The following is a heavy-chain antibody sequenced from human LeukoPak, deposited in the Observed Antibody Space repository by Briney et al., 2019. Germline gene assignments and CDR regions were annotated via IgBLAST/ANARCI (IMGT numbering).Heavy chain of an antibody. CDR3: AKDRRYCSSTSCYGDFDY. Sequence: QPGGSLRLSCAASGFTFNNYAMNWVRQAPGKGLEWVSGVSGSGGSTYYADSVKGRFTISRDNSKNTLYLQMDSLRAEDTAVCYCAKDRRYCSSTSCYGDFDYWGQGTLATVSS. V-gene: IGHV3-23*01. CDR1: GFTFNNYA. CDR2: VSGSGGST. D-gene: IGHD2-2*01. J-gene: IGHJ4*02.